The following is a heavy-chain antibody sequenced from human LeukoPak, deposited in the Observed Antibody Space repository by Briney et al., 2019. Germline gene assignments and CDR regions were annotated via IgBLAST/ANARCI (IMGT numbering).Heavy chain of an antibody. D-gene: IGHD4-23*01. CDR2: INAGNGNT. CDR3: ARGSPAGNSFHLDY. J-gene: IGHJ4*02. CDR1: GYTFTSYV. V-gene: IGHV1-3*01. Sequence: VASVKVSCKASGYTFTSYVMHWVRQAPGQGLEWMGWINAGNGNTKYPQKFQGRVTITRDTSASTAYMELSSLRSEDTAVYYCARGSPAGNSFHLDYWGQGTLVTVSS.